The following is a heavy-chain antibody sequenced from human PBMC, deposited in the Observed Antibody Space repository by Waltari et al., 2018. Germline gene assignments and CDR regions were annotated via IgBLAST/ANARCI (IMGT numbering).Heavy chain of an antibody. CDR3: ARDLGRGLFLDS. CDR2: VHRNGRT. J-gene: IGHJ4*02. D-gene: IGHD2-15*01. V-gene: IGHV4-4*02. Sequence: QLQLEETGPGLVKPSGTLSLTCVVPGDPVSGNSWWSWVRQSPDKGLEWIGQVHRNGRTNYNPSLASRAIVSLDSSRNQFSLRILSATAADTAVYYCARDLGRGLFLDSWGQGTLVTVSP. CDR1: GDPVSGNSW.